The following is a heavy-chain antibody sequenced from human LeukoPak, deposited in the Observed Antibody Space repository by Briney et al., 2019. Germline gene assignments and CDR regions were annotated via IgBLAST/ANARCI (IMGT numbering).Heavy chain of an antibody. CDR3: ARDNIAAAAFDI. Sequence: ASVKVSCKASGYTFTSYGISWVRQAPGQGLEWMGWISAYNGNTNYAQKLQGRVTMTTDTSTSTAYMELRSLRSDDTPVYYCARDNIAAAAFDIWGQGKMVTVSS. CDR1: GYTFTSYG. CDR2: ISAYNGNT. D-gene: IGHD6-13*01. J-gene: IGHJ3*02. V-gene: IGHV1-18*01.